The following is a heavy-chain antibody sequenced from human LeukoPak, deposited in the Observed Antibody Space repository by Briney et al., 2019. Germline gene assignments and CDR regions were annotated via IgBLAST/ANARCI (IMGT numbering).Heavy chain of an antibody. CDR2: ISYDGSNK. V-gene: IGHV3-30*03. J-gene: IGHJ4*02. D-gene: IGHD6-19*01. Sequence: QTGGSLRLSCAASGFTFSSYGMHWVRQAPGKGLEWVAVISYDGSNKYYADSVKGRFTISRDNSKNTLYLQMNSLRAEDTAVYYCAIAVAGTYLDYWGQGTLVTVSS. CDR1: GFTFSSYG. CDR3: AIAVAGTYLDY.